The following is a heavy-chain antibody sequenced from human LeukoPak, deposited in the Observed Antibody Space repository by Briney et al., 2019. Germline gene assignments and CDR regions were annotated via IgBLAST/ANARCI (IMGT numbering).Heavy chain of an antibody. Sequence: GGSLRLSCAASGFTFSSYSMNWVRQAPGKGLEFVSAISPNGGSTHYADSVKGRFTISRDNSKNTLYLQMSSLRAEDTAVYYCVRTLGSSREGFDYWGQGTLVTVSS. CDR3: VRTLGSSREGFDY. V-gene: IGHV3-64D*08. CDR1: GFTFSSYS. CDR2: ISPNGGST. J-gene: IGHJ4*02. D-gene: IGHD1-26*01.